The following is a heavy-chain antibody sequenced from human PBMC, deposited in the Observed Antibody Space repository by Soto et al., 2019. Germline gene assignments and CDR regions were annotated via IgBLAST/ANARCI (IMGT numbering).Heavy chain of an antibody. CDR2: IFSGNDR. V-gene: IGHV2-26*01. CDR3: ARMKVDSYQCYYAWEG. J-gene: IGHJ6*02. D-gene: IGHD3-9*01. Sequence: GSGPTLVNPTETLTLTCTVSGFSLTTGKMGVSWIRQPPGKALEWLAHIFSGNDRSYSTSLQGRLTISKGTSGSQVVLSMTNVDPVDTATYYCARMKVDSYQCYYAWEGWGQGNTVAVSS. CDR1: GFSLTTGKMG.